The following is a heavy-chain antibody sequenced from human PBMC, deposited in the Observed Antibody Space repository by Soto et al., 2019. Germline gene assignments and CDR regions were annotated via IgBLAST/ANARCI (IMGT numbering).Heavy chain of an antibody. CDR2: INPSGGST. J-gene: IGHJ4*02. CDR3: ARSGQSSVWGSYRYPFDY. CDR1: GYTFTSYY. Sequence: GASVKVSCKASGYTFTSYYMHWVRQAPGQGLEWMGIINPSGGSTSYAQKFQGRVTMTRDTSTSTVYMELSSLRSEDTAVYYCARSGQSSVWGSYRYPFDYWGQGTLVTVSS. V-gene: IGHV1-46*01. D-gene: IGHD3-16*02.